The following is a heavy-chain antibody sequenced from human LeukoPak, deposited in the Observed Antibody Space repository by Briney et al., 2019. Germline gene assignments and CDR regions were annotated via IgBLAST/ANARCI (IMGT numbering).Heavy chain of an antibody. CDR3: AGDRVFYGLDA. V-gene: IGHV3-74*03. CDR1: GFTFSSYW. J-gene: IGHJ6*02. D-gene: IGHD1-14*01. CDR2: VKGDGRET. Sequence: GGSLTLSCTASGFTFSSYWMHWVRQVPGKGLMWVARVKGDGRETSYADSVKGRFTITRDNAKHTVHLQMNSLRDDDTAVYYCAGDRVFYGLDAWGQGTTVIVSS.